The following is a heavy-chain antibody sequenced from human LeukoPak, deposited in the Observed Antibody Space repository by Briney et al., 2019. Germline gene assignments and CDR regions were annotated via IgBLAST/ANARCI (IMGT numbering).Heavy chain of an antibody. V-gene: IGHV3-23*01. Sequence: GGSLRLSCAASGFTFSSYAMSWVRQAPGKGLEWVSGITGGGGSIYYADSVTGRFSISRDNAKNTLFLQMDSLRAEDTAEYYCAKGLTPTRFYFDSWGQGTLVAVSS. J-gene: IGHJ4*02. CDR2: ITGGGGSI. CDR1: GFTFSSYA. D-gene: IGHD4-11*01. CDR3: AKGLTPTRFYFDS.